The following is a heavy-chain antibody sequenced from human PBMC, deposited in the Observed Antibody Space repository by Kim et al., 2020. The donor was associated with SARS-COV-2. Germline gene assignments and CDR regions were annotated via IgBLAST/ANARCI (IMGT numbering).Heavy chain of an antibody. CDR2: IYYSGTT. CDR3: ARGQLLFGV. Sequence: SETLSLTCTVSGGSISNYYWSWIRQPPGKGLQWIGYIYYSGTTNYNPSLKSRVTISVDTSKNQFSLKLSSVTAADTTVYYCARGQLLFGVWGQGTLDTVS. J-gene: IGHJ1*01. CDR1: GGSISNYY. V-gene: IGHV4-59*01. D-gene: IGHD2-2*01.